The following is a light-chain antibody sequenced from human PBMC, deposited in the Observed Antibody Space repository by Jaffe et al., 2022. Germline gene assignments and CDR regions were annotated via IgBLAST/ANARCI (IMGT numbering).Light chain of an antibody. V-gene: IGKV3-15*01. CDR2: GAS. CDR1: QSVSSN. CDR3: HQYDNWPPWT. Sequence: EIVMTQSPATLPVSPGERATLSCRASQSVSSNVAWYQQKPGQAPRLLIYGASTRATGIPARFSGSGSGTEFILSISSLQYEDFAVYYCHQYDNWPPWTFGQGTKVEMK. J-gene: IGKJ1*01.